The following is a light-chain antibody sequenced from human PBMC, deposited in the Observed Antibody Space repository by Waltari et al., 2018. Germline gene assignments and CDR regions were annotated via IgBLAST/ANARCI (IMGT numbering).Light chain of an antibody. J-gene: IGLJ3*02. Sequence: QSALTQPPSASGSPGQSVTISCSGTSSDVGRYNYVSWYQQHPGKAPKLLIYEVNKRPSGVPDRCFGSKSGNTASLTVSGLQAEDEADYYCSSYVGSNRLMFGGGTKVTVL. V-gene: IGLV2-8*01. CDR3: SSYVGSNRLM. CDR1: SSDVGRYNY. CDR2: EVN.